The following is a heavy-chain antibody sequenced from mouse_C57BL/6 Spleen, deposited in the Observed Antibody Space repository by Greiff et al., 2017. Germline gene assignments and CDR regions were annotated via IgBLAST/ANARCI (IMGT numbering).Heavy chain of an antibody. CDR1: GYTFTSYG. CDR3: ARHYDGYYDRYFDV. CDR2: IYPRSGNT. V-gene: IGHV1-81*01. D-gene: IGHD2-3*01. J-gene: IGHJ1*03. Sequence: VKLQESGAELARPGASVKLSCKASGYTFTSYGISWVKQRTGQGLEWIGEIYPRSGNTYYNEKFKGKATLTADKSSSTAYMELRSLTSEDSAVYFCARHYDGYYDRYFDVWGTGTTVTVSS.